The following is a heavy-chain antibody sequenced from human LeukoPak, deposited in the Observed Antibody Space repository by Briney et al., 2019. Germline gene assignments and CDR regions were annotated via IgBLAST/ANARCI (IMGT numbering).Heavy chain of an antibody. CDR2: ISYDGSSK. J-gene: IGHJ3*02. CDR3: ATARGVMVVHDAFDK. Sequence: PGGSLRLSCAASGFTFSNYAMHWVRQAPGKGLEWVAIISYDGSSKYYADSVRGRFTISRDNSRNTLYLQMNSLRAEDTAVYYCATARGVMVVHDAFDKWGQGTMVTVSS. V-gene: IGHV3-30-3*01. CDR1: GFTFSNYA. D-gene: IGHD3-16*01.